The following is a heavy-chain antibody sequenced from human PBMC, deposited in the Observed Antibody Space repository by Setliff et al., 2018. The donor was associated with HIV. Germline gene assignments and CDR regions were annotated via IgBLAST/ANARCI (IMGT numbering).Heavy chain of an antibody. J-gene: IGHJ4*02. Sequence: GGSLRLSCAASGLTLSNSAMTWVRQKPWRGLEWVSLIQSGGIIYYADSVKGRFTISRDNAKNSLYLQMNSLRAEDTAVYYCARDPASPDYYARFDYWGQGALVTVSS. CDR3: ARDPASPDYYARFDY. CDR1: GLTLSNSA. CDR2: IQSGGII. V-gene: IGHV3-48*03. D-gene: IGHD3-9*01.